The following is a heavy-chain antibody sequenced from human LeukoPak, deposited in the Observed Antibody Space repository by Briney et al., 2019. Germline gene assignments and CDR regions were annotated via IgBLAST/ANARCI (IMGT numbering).Heavy chain of an antibody. V-gene: IGHV1-18*04. CDR3: AKTVCSGGDCFSSDY. D-gene: IGHD2-15*01. CDR1: GYTFLYYG. CDR2: ISVDDGSS. J-gene: IGHJ4*02. Sequence: ASVKVSCKATGYTFLYYGISWVRQAPGQGLEWMGWISVDDGSSKYVQKLQGRLSMTADTSMSTAYMELRSLTSDDTAVYFCAKTVCSGGDCFSSDYWGQGTLVTVSS.